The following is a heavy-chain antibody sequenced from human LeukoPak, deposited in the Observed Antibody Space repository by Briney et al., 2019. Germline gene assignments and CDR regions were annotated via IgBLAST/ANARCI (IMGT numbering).Heavy chain of an antibody. Sequence: GGSLRLSCAASGFTFSSYGMHWVRQAPGKGLEWVAVIWYDGSNKYYADSVKGRFTISRDNSKNTLYLQMNSLRAEDTAVYYCARGASEDDLWSGYPNDAFDIWGQGTMVTVSS. CDR2: IWYDGSNK. CDR1: GFTFSSYG. D-gene: IGHD3-3*01. J-gene: IGHJ3*02. V-gene: IGHV3-33*01. CDR3: ARGASEDDLWSGYPNDAFDI.